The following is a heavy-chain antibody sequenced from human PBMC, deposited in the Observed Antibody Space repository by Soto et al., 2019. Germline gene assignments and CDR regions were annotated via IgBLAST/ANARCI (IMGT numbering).Heavy chain of an antibody. CDR2: ISGSGGST. Sequence: GGSLRLSCAASGFPFSSYAMSWVRQAPGKGLEWVSAISGSGGSTYYADSVKGRFTISRDNSKNTLYLQMNSLRAEDTAVYYCAKDRSGELLYYYYYYMDVWGKGTTVTVSS. J-gene: IGHJ6*03. CDR3: AKDRSGELLYYYYYYMDV. CDR1: GFPFSSYA. D-gene: IGHD3-10*01. V-gene: IGHV3-23*01.